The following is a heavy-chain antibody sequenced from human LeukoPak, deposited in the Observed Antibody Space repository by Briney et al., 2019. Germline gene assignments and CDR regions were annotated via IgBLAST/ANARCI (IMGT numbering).Heavy chain of an antibody. CDR2: INPNSGGT. Sequence: ASVKVSCKASGYTFTGYYMHWVRQAPGQGLEWMGWINPNSGGTNYAQKFQGRVTMTRDTSISTAYMELSRLRSDDTAVYYCARFYPGDFWSGYYTSPFDYWGQGTLVTVSS. D-gene: IGHD3-3*01. J-gene: IGHJ4*02. V-gene: IGHV1-2*02. CDR1: GYTFTGYY. CDR3: ARFYPGDFWSGYYTSPFDY.